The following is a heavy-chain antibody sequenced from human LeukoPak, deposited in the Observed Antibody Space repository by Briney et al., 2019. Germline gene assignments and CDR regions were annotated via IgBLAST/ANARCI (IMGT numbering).Heavy chain of an antibody. CDR2: ITGGSYTI. D-gene: IGHD5-18*01. CDR1: GFTFSSYE. CDR3: ARDGDEYSYGYGDASDI. J-gene: IGHJ3*02. Sequence: GGSLRLSCAASGFTFSSYEMNWVRQAPGKGLEWVSYITGGSYTIYYAQSVRGRFTISRDNAKNSLYLQMNSLRVEDTAVYYCARDGDEYSYGYGDASDIWGQGTMVTVSS. V-gene: IGHV3-48*01.